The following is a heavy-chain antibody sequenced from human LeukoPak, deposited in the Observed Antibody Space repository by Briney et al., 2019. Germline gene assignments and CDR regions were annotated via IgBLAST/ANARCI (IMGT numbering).Heavy chain of an antibody. CDR1: GGSISSSGYY. CDR2: IYYSGST. Sequence: SETLSLTCTVSGGSISSSGYYWGWIRQPPGKGLVWIGSIYYSGSTYYNPSLKSRVTISVDTSKTQFSLKLSSVTAADTAVYYCARVQGFWSGYWPFDIWGQGTMVTVSS. CDR3: ARVQGFWSGYWPFDI. D-gene: IGHD3-3*01. J-gene: IGHJ3*02. V-gene: IGHV4-39*07.